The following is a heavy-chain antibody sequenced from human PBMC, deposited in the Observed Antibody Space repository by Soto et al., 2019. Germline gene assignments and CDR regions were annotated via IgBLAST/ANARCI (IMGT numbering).Heavy chain of an antibody. CDR2: ISAYNGNT. Sequence: RASVKVSCKASGYTFTSYGISWVRQAPGQGLEWMGWISAYNGNTNYAQKLQGRVTMTTDTSTSTAYMELRSLRSDDTAVYYCARDRPYSSSGLFSDYWGQGTLVTVSS. J-gene: IGHJ4*02. CDR1: GYTFTSYG. D-gene: IGHD6-13*01. V-gene: IGHV1-18*01. CDR3: ARDRPYSSSGLFSDY.